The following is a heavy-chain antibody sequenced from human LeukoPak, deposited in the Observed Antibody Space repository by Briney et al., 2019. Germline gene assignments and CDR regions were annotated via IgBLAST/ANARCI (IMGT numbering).Heavy chain of an antibody. J-gene: IGHJ4*02. CDR2: MNTNRGNT. CDR3: ARGHSYGSNFDY. V-gene: IGHV1-8*01. D-gene: IGHD3-22*01. Sequence: GASVKVSCKASGYTFTSYDINWVRQATGHGLEWMGWMNTNRGNTGYAQKFQGRDTMTRNTSISTAYMELSSLRSEDSDVYYCARGHSYGSNFDYWGQGTLVTVSS. CDR1: GYTFTSYD.